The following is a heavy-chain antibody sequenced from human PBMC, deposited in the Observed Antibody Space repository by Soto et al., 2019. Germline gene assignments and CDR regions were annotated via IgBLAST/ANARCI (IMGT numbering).Heavy chain of an antibody. V-gene: IGHV3-30*18. CDR1: GFTFSNYG. D-gene: IGHD6-6*01. CDR2: ISYSVNDY. J-gene: IGHJ4*02. CDR3: AKDLTSRSSDYYFDY. Sequence: GGSLRLSCAAFGFTFSNYGIHWVRQAPGKGLEWVAVISYSVNDYHYADSVKGRFTISRDNSKNTLYLQMNSLRAEDTAVYYCAKDLTSRSSDYYFDYWGQGTLVTVSS.